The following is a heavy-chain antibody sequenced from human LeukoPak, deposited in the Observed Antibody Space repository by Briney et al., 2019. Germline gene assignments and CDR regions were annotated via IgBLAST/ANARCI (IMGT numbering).Heavy chain of an antibody. V-gene: IGHV3-30-3*01. CDR2: ISYDGSNK. Sequence: PGRSLRLSCAASGITFSSYAMHWVRQAPGKGLEWVAVISYDGSNKYYADSVKGRFTISRDNSKNTLYLQMNSLRAEATALYYCARDGHGVPLDYCGQGTLVTVSP. J-gene: IGHJ4*02. CDR1: GITFSSYA. CDR3: ARDGHGVPLDY. D-gene: IGHD4-17*01.